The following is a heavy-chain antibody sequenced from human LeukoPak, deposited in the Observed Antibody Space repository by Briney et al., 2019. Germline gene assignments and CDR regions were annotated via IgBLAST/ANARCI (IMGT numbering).Heavy chain of an antibody. CDR3: ARRTGYYYGMDV. V-gene: IGHV4-59*01. Sequence: PAETLSLTCTVSGGSISSYYWDWIGQPPGKGLEWIGFIYHSGTTNYNPSLKSRVTISVDTSKNQFSLRLSSVTAADTAVYYCARRTGYYYGMDVWGQGTT. CDR1: GGSISSYY. CDR2: IYHSGTT. D-gene: IGHD3-10*01. J-gene: IGHJ6*02.